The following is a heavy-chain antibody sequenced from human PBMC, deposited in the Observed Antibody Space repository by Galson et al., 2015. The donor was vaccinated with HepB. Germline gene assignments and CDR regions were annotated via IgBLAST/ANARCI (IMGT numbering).Heavy chain of an antibody. D-gene: IGHD3-22*01. J-gene: IGHJ2*01. Sequence: SLRLSCAASGFTVSSNYMSWVRQAPGKGLEWVSLIYSGGSTYYADSVKGRFTISRDNSKNTLYLQMNSLRAEDTAVYYCARSSYYDSSGYYVDWYFDLWGRGTLVTVSS. CDR1: GFTVSSNY. CDR3: ARSSYYDSSGYYVDWYFDL. CDR2: IYSGGST. V-gene: IGHV3-53*01.